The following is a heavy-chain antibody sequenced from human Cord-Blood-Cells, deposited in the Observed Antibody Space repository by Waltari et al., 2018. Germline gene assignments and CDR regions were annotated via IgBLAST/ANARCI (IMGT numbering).Heavy chain of an antibody. J-gene: IGHJ4*02. CDR2: ISYDGSNT. CDR1: GFTFSSYA. CDR3: ARDPCSSTSCYYFDY. D-gene: IGHD2-2*01. V-gene: IGHV3-30*04. Sequence: QVQLVESGGGVVQPGRSLRLSCAASGFTFSSYAMHWVRQAPGKGLEWVTVISYDGSNTYYADSVKCRFTISRDNSKNTLYLQMNSLRAEDTAVYYCARDPCSSTSCYYFDYWGQGTLVTVSS.